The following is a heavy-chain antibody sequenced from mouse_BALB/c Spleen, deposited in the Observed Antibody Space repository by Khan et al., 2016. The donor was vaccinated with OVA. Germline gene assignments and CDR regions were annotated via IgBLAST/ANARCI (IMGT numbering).Heavy chain of an antibody. J-gene: IGHJ2*01. CDR1: GFSLRTSGMG. CDR3: SRRRDWYFDF. D-gene: IGHD3-3*01. Sequence: QVTLKESGPGILQPSQTLSLTCSFSGFSLRTSGMGVSGSRQPSGKGLQWLAHIYWDDEKRYNPSRKSRLTISMDTSRNQLFIKITSVDTADTATYYCSRRRDWYFDFWGPGTTLPVSS. V-gene: IGHV8-12*01. CDR2: IYWDDEK.